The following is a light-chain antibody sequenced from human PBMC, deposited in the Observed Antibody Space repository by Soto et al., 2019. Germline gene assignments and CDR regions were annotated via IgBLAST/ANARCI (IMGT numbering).Light chain of an antibody. J-gene: IGKJ1*01. Sequence: DIVMTQSPDSLAASLGERVTINCKSSQSVLYSSNKKNYLAWYQQKSGQSPKVLIYWASTRESGVPDRFSGSGSGTDFTLTISSLQAEDAAVYYCQQSYSTPRTFGQGTKVEIK. CDR3: QQSYSTPRT. CDR2: WAS. CDR1: QSVLYSSNKKNY. V-gene: IGKV4-1*01.